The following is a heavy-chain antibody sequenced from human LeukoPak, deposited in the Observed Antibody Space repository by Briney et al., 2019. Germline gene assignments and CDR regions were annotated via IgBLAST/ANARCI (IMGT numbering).Heavy chain of an antibody. J-gene: IGHJ4*02. CDR2: ISAYNGNT. CDR1: GYTFTSYG. D-gene: IGHD6-19*01. CDR3: ARDLNNSGWSETFDY. V-gene: IGHV1-18*01. Sequence: ASVKVSCKASGYTFTSYGISWVRQAPGQGLEWMGWISAYNGNTNYAQKLQGRVTMTTDTSTSTAYMELRSLRSDDTAVYYCARDLNNSGWSETFDYWGQGTLVTVSS.